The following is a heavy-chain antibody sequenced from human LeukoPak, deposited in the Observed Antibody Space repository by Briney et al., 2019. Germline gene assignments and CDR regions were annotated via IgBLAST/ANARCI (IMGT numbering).Heavy chain of an antibody. Sequence: SQTLSLTCAISGDSVSSNSAAWNWIRQSPSRGLEWLGRTYYRSKWYNDYAVSVKSRITINPDTSKNQFSLKLSSVTAADTAVYYCARRYQWLLHDAFDIWSQGTMVTVSS. CDR3: ARRYQWLLHDAFDI. CDR2: TYYRSKWYN. CDR1: GDSVSSNSAA. J-gene: IGHJ3*02. D-gene: IGHD3-22*01. V-gene: IGHV6-1*01.